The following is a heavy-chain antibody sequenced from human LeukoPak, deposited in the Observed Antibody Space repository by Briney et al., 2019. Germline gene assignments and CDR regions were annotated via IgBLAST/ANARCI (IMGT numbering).Heavy chain of an antibody. V-gene: IGHV4-61*02. CDR2: IYTSGST. CDR1: GGSISSGSYY. CDR3: AREVNYYYYYMDV. Sequence: SETLSLTCTVSGGSISSGSYYWNWIRQPAGKGLEWIGRIYTSGSTNYNPSLKSRVTISVDTSKNQFSLKLSSVTAADTAVYYCAREVNYYYYYMDVWGKGTTVTISS. J-gene: IGHJ6*03. D-gene: IGHD3-10*01.